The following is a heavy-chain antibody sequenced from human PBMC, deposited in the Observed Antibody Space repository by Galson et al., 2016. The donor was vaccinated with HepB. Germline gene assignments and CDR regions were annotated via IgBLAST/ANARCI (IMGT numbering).Heavy chain of an antibody. D-gene: IGHD2-2*01. J-gene: IGHJ4*02. CDR1: GYTFISSY. V-gene: IGHV1-46*01. Sequence: SVKVSCKASGYTFISSYIHWVRQAPGQGLEWMGVIDPSGGTTTYTHKFRGRLSMTSDTSTATVYMEVSSLRKEDTAVYYCASSGCSSSTCPVYYFDYWGQGSLVSVAS. CDR3: ASSGCSSSTCPVYYFDY. CDR2: IDPSGGTT.